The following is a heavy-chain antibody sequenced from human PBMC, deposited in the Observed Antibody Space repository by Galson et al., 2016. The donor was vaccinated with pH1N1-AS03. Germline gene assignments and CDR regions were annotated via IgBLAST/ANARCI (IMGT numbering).Heavy chain of an antibody. Sequence: SLRLSCAASGFSFSSHWMRWVRQAPGKGLECVANIKQDGSKQYYVDSVKGRFTISRDNAKNSLYLQMNSLRADDTAVYYCLRARDYWGQGTLVTVSS. CDR1: GFSFSSHW. CDR3: LRARDY. J-gene: IGHJ4*02. V-gene: IGHV3-7*01. CDR2: IKQDGSKQ.